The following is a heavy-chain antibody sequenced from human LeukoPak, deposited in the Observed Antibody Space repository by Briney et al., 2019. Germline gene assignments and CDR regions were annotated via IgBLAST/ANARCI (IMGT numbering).Heavy chain of an antibody. CDR2: ISASGGST. J-gene: IGHJ4*02. CDR3: AKDFRIGYSAHFDY. V-gene: IGHV3-23*01. CDR1: GFTFSSYA. D-gene: IGHD2-21*01. Sequence: GGSLRLSCAASGFTFSSYAMSWVRQAPGKGLEWVSAISASGGSTYYADSVKGRFTISRDNSKNTLYLQMDSLRGEDTAVYYCAKDFRIGYSAHFDYWGQGALVTVSS.